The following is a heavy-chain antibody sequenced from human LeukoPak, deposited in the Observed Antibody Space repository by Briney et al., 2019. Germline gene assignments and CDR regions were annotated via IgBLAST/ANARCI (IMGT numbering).Heavy chain of an antibody. Sequence: PGGSLRLSCAASGFTFSSYSMNWVRQAPGKGLEWVSYISSSSSTIYYADSVKGRFTISRDNAKNSLYLQMNSLRAEDTAVYYCARDNRGNSGSYSFDYWGQGTLVTVSS. J-gene: IGHJ4*02. CDR1: GFTFSSYS. V-gene: IGHV3-48*01. CDR2: ISSSSSTI. CDR3: ARDNRGNSGSYSFDY. D-gene: IGHD1-26*01.